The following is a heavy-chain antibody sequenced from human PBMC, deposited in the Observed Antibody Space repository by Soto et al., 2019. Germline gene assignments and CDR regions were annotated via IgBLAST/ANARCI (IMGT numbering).Heavy chain of an antibody. D-gene: IGHD3-10*01. CDR3: ARSPHYYGSGRLNYGMDV. V-gene: IGHV1-69*13. CDR1: GGTFSSYA. CDR2: IIPIFGTA. Sequence: SVKVSCKASGGTFSSYAISWVRQAPGQGLEWMGGIIPIFGTANYAQKFQGRVTITADESTSTAYMELSSLRSEDTAVYYCARSPHYYGSGRLNYGMDVWGQGATVTVSS. J-gene: IGHJ6*02.